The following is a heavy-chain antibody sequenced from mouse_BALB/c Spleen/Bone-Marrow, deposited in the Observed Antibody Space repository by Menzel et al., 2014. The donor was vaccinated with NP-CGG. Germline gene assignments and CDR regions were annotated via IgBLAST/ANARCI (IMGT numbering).Heavy chain of an antibody. CDR2: IYPGNVNT. CDR3: ARGDYYRSPMDY. Sequence: LVESGPELVKPGSSVRISCKASGYTFTSYYIHWVKQRPGQGLEWIGWIYPGNVNTNYNEKFEDKATLTADKSSCTAYMHLSSLTSEDSAVYFCARGDYYRSPMDYWGQGTSVTVSS. V-gene: IGHV1S56*01. CDR1: GYTFTSYY. J-gene: IGHJ4*01. D-gene: IGHD2-14*01.